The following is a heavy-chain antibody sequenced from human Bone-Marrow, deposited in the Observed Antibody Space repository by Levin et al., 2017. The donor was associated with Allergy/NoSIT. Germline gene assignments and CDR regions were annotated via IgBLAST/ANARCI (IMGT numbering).Heavy chain of an antibody. D-gene: IGHD5-12*01. CDR2: IKQDGSEK. CDR1: GFTFSSYW. J-gene: IGHJ4*02. CDR3: AGGYSGYDYDY. V-gene: IGHV3-7*02. Sequence: PGGSLRLSCAASGFTFSSYWMSWVRQAPGKGLEWVANIKQDGSEKYYVDSVKGRFTISRDNAKNSLYLQMNSLRAEDTAVYYCAGGYSGYDYDYWGQGTLVTVSS.